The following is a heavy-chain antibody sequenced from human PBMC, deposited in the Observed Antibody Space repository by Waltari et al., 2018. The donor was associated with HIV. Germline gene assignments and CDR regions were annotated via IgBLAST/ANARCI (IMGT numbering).Heavy chain of an antibody. D-gene: IGHD1-26*01. CDR2: VYYDGST. Sequence: QVQLQESGPGLVKPSETLSLTCTVSGDSITSQYWSWIRQSPGKGLEWIGYVYYDGSTNYNPSLKSRLTISVDTSKNQFSLKLNSVTAADTAIYYCARTTPNGSQDYWGQGALVTVSS. J-gene: IGHJ4*02. V-gene: IGHV4-59*11. CDR3: ARTTPNGSQDY. CDR1: GDSITSQY.